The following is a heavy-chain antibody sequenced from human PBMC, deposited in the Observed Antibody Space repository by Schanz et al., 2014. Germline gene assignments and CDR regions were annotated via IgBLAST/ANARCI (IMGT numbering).Heavy chain of an antibody. CDR2: TSHDGSFT. CDR3: AKDPHRDYGGKPQTFDI. Sequence: QVQLVESGGGLVKPGGSLRLSCAASGFSVSSNFMTWVRQAPGKGLEWVSRTSHDGSFTTFADSVKGRFTISRDNSKNTLYLQMSSLRAEDTDLYYCAKDPHRDYGGKPQTFDIWGQGTMVTVSS. D-gene: IGHD4-17*01. V-gene: IGHV3-11*06. J-gene: IGHJ3*02. CDR1: GFSVSSNF.